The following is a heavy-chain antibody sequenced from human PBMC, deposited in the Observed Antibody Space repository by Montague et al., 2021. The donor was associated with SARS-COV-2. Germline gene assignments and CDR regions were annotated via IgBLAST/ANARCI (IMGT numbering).Heavy chain of an antibody. Sequence: SETLSLTCSISGGSLSNYYWTWIRQSPGRSLEWIGYVFYSGATSYNPSLRSRVAISLDTSNNHFSLKLTSVTGADTATYFCARGDYCVYNGCYSGEWRYWGRGIRVAVSS. D-gene: IGHD5/OR15-5a*01. V-gene: IGHV4-59*12. CDR3: ARGDYCVYNGCYSGEWRY. CDR2: VFYSGAT. J-gene: IGHJ4*02. CDR1: GGSLSNYY.